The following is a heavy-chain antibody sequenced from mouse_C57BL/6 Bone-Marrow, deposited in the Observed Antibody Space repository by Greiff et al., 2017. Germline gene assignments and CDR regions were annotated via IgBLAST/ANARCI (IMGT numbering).Heavy chain of an antibody. CDR1: GYTFTDYY. V-gene: IGHV1-26*01. D-gene: IGHD3-3*01. Sequence: EVQLQQSGPELVKPGASVKISCKASGYTFTDYYMNWVKQSHGKSLEWIGDINPNNGGTSYNQKFKGKATLTVDKSSSTAYMELRSLTSEESAVYYWARRDFFRTRYFDVWGTGTTVTVSS. CDR3: ARRDFFRTRYFDV. CDR2: INPNNGGT. J-gene: IGHJ1*03.